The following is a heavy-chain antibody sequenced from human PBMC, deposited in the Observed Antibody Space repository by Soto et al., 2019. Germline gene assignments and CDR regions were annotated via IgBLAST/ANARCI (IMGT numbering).Heavy chain of an antibody. CDR1: GGSFSGYY. CDR2: INHSGST. J-gene: IGHJ4*02. V-gene: IGHV4-34*01. CDR3: ARTTAFVAGTYPPAHFDY. Sequence: PSETLSLTCAVYGGSFSGYYWSWIRQSPGKGLEWIGEINHSGSTNYTPSLKSRVTISVDTSKNQVALKLSSVTAADTAVYYCARTTAFVAGTYPPAHFDYWGQGTQVTGSS. D-gene: IGHD2-21*02.